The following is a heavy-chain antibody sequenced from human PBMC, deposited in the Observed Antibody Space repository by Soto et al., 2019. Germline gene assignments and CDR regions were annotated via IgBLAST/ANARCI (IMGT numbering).Heavy chain of an antibody. CDR2: IYYSGST. V-gene: IGHV4-39*01. D-gene: IGHD2-21*01. CDR3: RVVVIDIPYRLGGVGATGATTFDY. J-gene: IGHJ4*02. CDR1: GGSISSSSYY. Sequence: QLQLQESGPGLVKPSETLSLTCTVSGGSISSSSYYWGWIRQPPGKGLEWIGSIYYSGSTYYNPSLKGRVNISVDTSKNQFSLKLSSVTDAEPAVYYCRVVVIDIPYRLGGVGATGATTFDYWGQGTLVTVSS.